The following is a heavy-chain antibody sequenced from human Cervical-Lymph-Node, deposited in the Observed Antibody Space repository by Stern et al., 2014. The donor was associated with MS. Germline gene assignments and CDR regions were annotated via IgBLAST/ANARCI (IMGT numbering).Heavy chain of an antibody. Sequence: VQLVESGGGVVQPGRSLRLSCAASGFAFSDYGMHWVRQAPGKGLEWVAGFSFDGRDKFYADSVKGRCTISRDNSQNTLHLQVNSLRTEDTALYYCAKASSGGYDFRLAETWGQGTLVIVSS. CDR2: FSFDGRDK. CDR1: GFAFSDYG. CDR3: AKASSGGYDFRLAET. V-gene: IGHV3-30*18. J-gene: IGHJ5*02. D-gene: IGHD5-12*01.